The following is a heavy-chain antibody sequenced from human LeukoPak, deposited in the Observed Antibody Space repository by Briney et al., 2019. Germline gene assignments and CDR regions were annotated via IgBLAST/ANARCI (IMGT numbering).Heavy chain of an antibody. J-gene: IGHJ3*02. Sequence: ASVKVSCKASGGTFSSYAISWVRQAPGQGLEWMGGIIPIFGTANYAQKFQGRVTITADESTSTAYMELSSLRSEDTAVYYCAGVYKLADTAMVHDAFDIWGQGTMVTVSS. V-gene: IGHV1-69*01. D-gene: IGHD5-18*01. CDR1: GGTFSSYA. CDR3: AGVYKLADTAMVHDAFDI. CDR2: IIPIFGTA.